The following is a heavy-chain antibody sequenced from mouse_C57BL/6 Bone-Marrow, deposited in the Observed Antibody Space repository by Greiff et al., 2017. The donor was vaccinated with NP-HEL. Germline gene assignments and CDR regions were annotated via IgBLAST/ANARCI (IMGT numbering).Heavy chain of an antibody. Sequence: EVKLVESGPGLVKPSQSLSLTCSVTGYSITSGYYWNWIRQFPGNKLEWMGYISYDGSNNYNPSLKNRIPITRDTSKNQFFLKLNSVTTEDTATYYCARDRGAYDGYPFAYWGQGTLVTVSA. D-gene: IGHD2-3*01. V-gene: IGHV3-6*01. J-gene: IGHJ3*01. CDR1: GYSITSGYY. CDR3: ARDRGAYDGYPFAY. CDR2: ISYDGSN.